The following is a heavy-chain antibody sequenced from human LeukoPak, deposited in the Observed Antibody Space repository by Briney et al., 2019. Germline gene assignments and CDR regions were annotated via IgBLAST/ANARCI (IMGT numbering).Heavy chain of an antibody. V-gene: IGHV3-33*08. J-gene: IGHJ6*02. Sequence: GGSLRLSCAASGFTFSSYGMHWVRQAPGKGLEWVAVIWYDGSNKYYADSVKGRFTISRENSKNTLYLQMNSLRAEDTAVYYCARDRNYDFWTGGMDVWGQGTTVTVSS. CDR1: GFTFSSYG. D-gene: IGHD3-3*01. CDR2: IWYDGSNK. CDR3: ARDRNYDFWTGGMDV.